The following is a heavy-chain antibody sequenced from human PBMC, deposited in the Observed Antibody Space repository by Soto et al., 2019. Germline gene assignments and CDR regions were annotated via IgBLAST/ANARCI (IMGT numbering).Heavy chain of an antibody. CDR2: IWYDGSNK. V-gene: IGHV3-33*01. CDR1: GFTFSTYG. J-gene: IGHJ4*02. D-gene: IGHD6-19*01. CDR3: ARGKADSSGWYYFDY. Sequence: QVQLVESGGGVVQPGRSLRLSCAASGFTFSTYGMHWVRQAPGKGLEWVAVIWYDGSNKFYADSVKGRFTISRDNSKKTVYLQMNSLRAEDTAVYYCARGKADSSGWYYFDYWGQGTLVPVSS.